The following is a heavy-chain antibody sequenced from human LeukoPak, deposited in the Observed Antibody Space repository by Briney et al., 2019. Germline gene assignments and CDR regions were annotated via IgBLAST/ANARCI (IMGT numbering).Heavy chain of an antibody. Sequence: SVKVSCKASGGTFSSYAISWVRQAPGQGLEWMGRIIPILGIANYAQKFQGRVTITADKSTSTAYMELSSLRSEDTAVYYCARGPTWGSRNDYWGQGTLVTVSS. J-gene: IGHJ4*02. D-gene: IGHD7-27*01. CDR2: IIPILGIA. CDR3: ARGPTWGSRNDY. V-gene: IGHV1-69*04. CDR1: GGTFSSYA.